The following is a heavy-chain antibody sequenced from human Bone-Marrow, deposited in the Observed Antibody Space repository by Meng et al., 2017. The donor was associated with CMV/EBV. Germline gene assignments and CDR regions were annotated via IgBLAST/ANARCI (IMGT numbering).Heavy chain of an antibody. D-gene: IGHD2-2*01. V-gene: IGHV4-61*05. CDR2: IYYSRST. Sequence: GSLRLSCTVSGGSISSSSYYWSWIRQPPGKGLEWIGYIYYSRSTNYNPSLKSRVTISVDTSTNQFSLKLSSVTAADATVYYYASDGGNWGSTSCYEYDDIDIWGQGTTVTVSS. CDR1: GGSISSSSYY. CDR3: ASDGGNWGSTSCYEYDDIDI. J-gene: IGHJ3*02.